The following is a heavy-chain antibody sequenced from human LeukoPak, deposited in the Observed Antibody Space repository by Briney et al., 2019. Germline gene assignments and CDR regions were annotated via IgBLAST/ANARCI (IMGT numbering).Heavy chain of an antibody. CDR3: ARAGRYCSGGSCYPFDF. D-gene: IGHD2-15*01. Sequence: SETLSLTCTVSTGTVSKYHWSWIRQPAGKGLERIGRIYTCGNTDYSPYLKTRVTMSLETSKNQVSLNLTCVTAAVTAVYYCARAGRYCSGGSCYPFDFWGQGNRVTVSS. J-gene: IGHJ4*02. V-gene: IGHV4-4*07. CDR1: TGTVSKYH. CDR2: IYTCGNT.